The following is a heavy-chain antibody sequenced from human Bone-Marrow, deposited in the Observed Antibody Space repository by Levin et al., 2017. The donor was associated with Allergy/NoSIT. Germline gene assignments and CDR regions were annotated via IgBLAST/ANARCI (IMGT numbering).Heavy chain of an antibody. D-gene: IGHD6-25*01. CDR1: GFIFSDHY. J-gene: IGHJ4*02. V-gene: IGHV3-72*01. CDR3: ARGRHYFDS. Sequence: GGSLRLSCAASGFIFSDHYMVWVRQAPGKGLEWIALIRNKDNGYTEEYAASVKGRFTISRDDSQISVYLQMNSLKTEDTAIYYCARGRHYFDSWGQGTLVTVSS. CDR2: IRNKDNGYTE.